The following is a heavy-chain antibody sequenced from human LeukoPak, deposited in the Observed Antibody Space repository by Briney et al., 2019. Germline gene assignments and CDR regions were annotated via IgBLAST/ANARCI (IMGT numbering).Heavy chain of an antibody. Sequence: PSETLSLTCTVSGYSISSGYYWGWIRQPPGKGLEWIGSIFHSGTTHYNPSLKSRDTISVDTATNQFSLRLSSVTAADTAVYFCAKSIASAGTNSCYYMDVWGKGTTVTVSS. J-gene: IGHJ6*03. D-gene: IGHD6-13*01. CDR1: GYSISSGYY. CDR3: AKSIASAGTNSCYYMDV. V-gene: IGHV4-38-2*02. CDR2: IFHSGTT.